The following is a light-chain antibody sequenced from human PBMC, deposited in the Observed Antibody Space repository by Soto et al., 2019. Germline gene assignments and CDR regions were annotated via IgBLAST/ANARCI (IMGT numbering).Light chain of an antibody. V-gene: IGKV1-5*03. J-gene: IGKJ1*01. Sequence: DIQMTQSLSTLSASVGDRVTITCRASQSISTWLAWYQQKPGKAPKLLIYKASTLESGVPSRFSGSGSGTEFTLTISSLQSDDFATYYCQQHNSYSSTFGQGTKADIK. CDR1: QSISTW. CDR3: QQHNSYSST. CDR2: KAS.